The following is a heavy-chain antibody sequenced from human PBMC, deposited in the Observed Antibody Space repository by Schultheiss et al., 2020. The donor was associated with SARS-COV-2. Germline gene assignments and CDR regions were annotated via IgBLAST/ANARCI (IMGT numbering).Heavy chain of an antibody. CDR1: GFTFSDHY. D-gene: IGHD6-19*01. CDR3: ASPSSGSPWWYFDY. J-gene: IGHJ4*02. V-gene: IGHV3-30*03. CDR2: ISYDGSNK. Sequence: GGSLRLSCAASGFTFSDHYMDWVRQAPGKGLEWVAVISYDGSNKYYADSVKGRFTISRDNSKNSLYLQMNSLRAEDTAVYYCASPSSGSPWWYFDYWGQGTLVTVSS.